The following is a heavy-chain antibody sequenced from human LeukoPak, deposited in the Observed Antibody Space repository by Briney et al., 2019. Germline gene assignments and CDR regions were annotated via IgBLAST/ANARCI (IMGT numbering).Heavy chain of an antibody. D-gene: IGHD6-19*01. Sequence: MHWVRQDSGRGLDWVAVISHDGINTYYADSVKGRFTISRDNSKNTLYMQVNSLRVEDTAVYYCVKDQREAYRSGWSRDFDYWGQGTLVTVSS. CDR3: VKDQREAYRSGWSRDFDY. J-gene: IGHJ4*02. V-gene: IGHV3-30*18. CDR2: ISHDGINT.